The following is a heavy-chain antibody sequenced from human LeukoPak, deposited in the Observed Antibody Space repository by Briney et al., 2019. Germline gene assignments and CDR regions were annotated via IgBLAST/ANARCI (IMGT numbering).Heavy chain of an antibody. Sequence: SETLSLTCAVYGGSFSGYYWSWIRQPPGKGLEWIGEINHSGSTNYNPSLKSRVTISVDTSKNQFSLKLSSVTAADTAVYYCARSSRGGYDYKYYYYYYYMDVWGKGTTVTVS. D-gene: IGHD5-12*01. CDR1: GGSFSGYY. V-gene: IGHV4-34*01. CDR2: INHSGST. J-gene: IGHJ6*03. CDR3: ARSSRGGYDYKYYYYYYYMDV.